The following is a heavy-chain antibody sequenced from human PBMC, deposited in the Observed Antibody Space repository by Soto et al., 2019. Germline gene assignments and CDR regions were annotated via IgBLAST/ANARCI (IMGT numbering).Heavy chain of an antibody. Sequence: GGSLRLSCAASGFTFNIYAMSWVRQPPGKGLEWVSTISDSGGYTFSADSVKGRFTVSRDSSKGTLHLQMNSLRAEDTAMYYCVKGSGSNTQPFDSWGQGTLVTVSS. CDR3: VKGSGSNTQPFDS. V-gene: IGHV3-23*01. CDR2: ISDSGGYT. D-gene: IGHD3-10*01. J-gene: IGHJ4*02. CDR1: GFTFNIYA.